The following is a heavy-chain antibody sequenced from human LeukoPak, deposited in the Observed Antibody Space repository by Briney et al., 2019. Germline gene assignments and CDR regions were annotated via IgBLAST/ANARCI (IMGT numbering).Heavy chain of an antibody. CDR1: GYTFTAYY. Sequence: ASVKVSCKASGYTFTAYYIQWVRQAPGQGLEWMGTIRPGDTRTTYAQKFQGRVTMTWDMSTTTGYMELSSLRSEDTAVYYCVREKSGEIYDYWGQGTLVTVSS. V-gene: IGHV1-46*01. D-gene: IGHD7-27*01. J-gene: IGHJ4*02. CDR3: VREKSGEIYDY. CDR2: IRPGDTRT.